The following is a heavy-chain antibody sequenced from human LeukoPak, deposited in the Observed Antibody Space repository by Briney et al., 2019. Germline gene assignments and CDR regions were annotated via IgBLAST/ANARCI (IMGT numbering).Heavy chain of an antibody. V-gene: IGHV4-4*07. Sequence: TSETLSLTCTVSSGSINSYYWGWVRQPAGRGLEWIGRIYTTGIANYNPSLQSRLTMSVDTSKRQFSLNLRSVTAADTAIYYCARQGYTASHYFLDYWSQGTLVTVSS. D-gene: IGHD3-16*02. J-gene: IGHJ4*02. CDR3: ARQGYTASHYFLDY. CDR1: SGSINSYY. CDR2: IYTTGIA.